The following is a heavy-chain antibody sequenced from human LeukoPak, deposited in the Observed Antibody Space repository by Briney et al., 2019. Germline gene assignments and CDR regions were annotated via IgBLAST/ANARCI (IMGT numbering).Heavy chain of an antibody. CDR2: ISAYNGNT. Sequence: ASVKVSCKASGYTFTSYGISWVRQAPGQGLEWMGWISAYNGNTNYAQKLQGRVTMTTDTSTSTAYMELRSLRPDDTAVYYCARDSYDSSGYYHDYWGQGTLVTVSS. D-gene: IGHD3-22*01. V-gene: IGHV1-18*01. CDR3: ARDSYDSSGYYHDY. CDR1: GYTFTSYG. J-gene: IGHJ4*02.